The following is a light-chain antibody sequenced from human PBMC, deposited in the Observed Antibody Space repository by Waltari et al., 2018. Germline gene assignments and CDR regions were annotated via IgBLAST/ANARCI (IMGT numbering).Light chain of an antibody. CDR1: QNIQTF. V-gene: IGKV3-11*01. J-gene: IGKJ3*01. CDR2: DAF. CDR3: QQRSDWPPFT. Sequence: EIVLTQSPVTLSLSPGERATLSCRASQNIQTFLAWYQHRPGQPPRLLIYDAFYRSSGILARFSGSGSGTDFTLSISSLEPEDFAVYFCQQRSDWPPFTFGPGTRVDI.